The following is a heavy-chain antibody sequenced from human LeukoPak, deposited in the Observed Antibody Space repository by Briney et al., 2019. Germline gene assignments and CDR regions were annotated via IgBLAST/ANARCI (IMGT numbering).Heavy chain of an antibody. V-gene: IGHV3-23*01. Sequence: GGSLRLSCTGSGFVYSAFWMSWVRQAPGKGLEWVSATVGGGSPNTYHADSVKGRFTISRDNSKNTLFLQMNSLRAEDTAIYYCTKAPIVSCSGAFCYPFDSWGQGTLVTVSS. D-gene: IGHD2-15*01. CDR1: GFVYSAFW. J-gene: IGHJ4*02. CDR3: TKAPIVSCSGAFCYPFDS. CDR2: TVGGGSPNT.